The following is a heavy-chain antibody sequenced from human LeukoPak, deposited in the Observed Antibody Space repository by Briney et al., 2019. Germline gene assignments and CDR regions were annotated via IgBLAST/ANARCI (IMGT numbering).Heavy chain of an antibody. CDR3: ARSSGIAAARYYFDH. CDR1: GFTFDDYG. Sequence: GGSLRLSCAASGFTFDDYGMSWVRQAPGKGLEWVSGINWNGGSTGYADSVKGRLTISRDNAKNSLYLQVNSLRAEDTALYYCARSSGIAAARYYFDHWGQGTLVTVSS. CDR2: INWNGGST. D-gene: IGHD6-13*01. J-gene: IGHJ4*02. V-gene: IGHV3-20*04.